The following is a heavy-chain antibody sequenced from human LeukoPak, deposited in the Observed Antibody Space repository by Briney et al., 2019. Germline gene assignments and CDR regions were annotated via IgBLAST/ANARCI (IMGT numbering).Heavy chain of an antibody. Sequence: ASVKVSCKVSGYTLTELSMHWVRQAPGNGLEWMGGFDPEDGETIYAQKFQGRVTMTEDTSTDTAYMELSSLRSEDTAVYYCATDLGLGWYFFDYWGQGTLVTVSS. J-gene: IGHJ4*02. V-gene: IGHV1-24*01. CDR3: ATDLGLGWYFFDY. D-gene: IGHD6-19*01. CDR1: GYTLTELS. CDR2: FDPEDGET.